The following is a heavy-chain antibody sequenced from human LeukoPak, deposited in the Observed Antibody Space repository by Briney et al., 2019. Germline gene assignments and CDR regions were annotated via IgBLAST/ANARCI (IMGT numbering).Heavy chain of an antibody. J-gene: IGHJ3*02. D-gene: IGHD2-15*01. CDR2: IYTSGST. CDR3: ARKYCSGGTCYSWTNNAFDI. V-gene: IGHV4-61*02. CDR1: GGSISSGSYY. Sequence: SETLSLTCTVSGGSISSGSYYWSWIRQPAGKGLEWIGRIYTSGSTNYNPSLKSRVTISVDTSKNQFSLKLSSVTAADTAVYYCARKYCSGGTCYSWTNNAFDIWGQGTMVTVSS.